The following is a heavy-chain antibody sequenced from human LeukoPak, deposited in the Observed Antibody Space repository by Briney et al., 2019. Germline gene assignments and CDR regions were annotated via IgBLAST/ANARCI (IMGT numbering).Heavy chain of an antibody. V-gene: IGHV1-8*02. Sequence: GASVKVSCKASGYTFTVYYMHWVRQAPGQGLEWMGWMNPNSGNTGYAQKFQGRVTMTRNTSISTAYMELSSLRSEDTAVYYCARGRYDILTGYYYDYWGQGTLVTVSS. J-gene: IGHJ4*02. CDR2: MNPNSGNT. D-gene: IGHD3-9*01. CDR3: ARGRYDILTGYYYDY. CDR1: GYTFTVYY.